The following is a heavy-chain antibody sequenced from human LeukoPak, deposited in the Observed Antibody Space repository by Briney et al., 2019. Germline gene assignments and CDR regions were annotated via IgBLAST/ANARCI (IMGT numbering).Heavy chain of an antibody. CDR3: ARDHASRWYPMAHNWFDP. Sequence: ASVKVSCKASGGAFSSYAISWVRQAPGQGLEWMGGIIAIFGTANYAQKFQGRVTITADESTSTAYMELSSLRSEDTAVYYCARDHASRWYPMAHNWFDPWGQGTLVTVSS. D-gene: IGHD6-19*01. J-gene: IGHJ5*02. CDR2: IIAIFGTA. V-gene: IGHV1-69*13. CDR1: GGAFSSYA.